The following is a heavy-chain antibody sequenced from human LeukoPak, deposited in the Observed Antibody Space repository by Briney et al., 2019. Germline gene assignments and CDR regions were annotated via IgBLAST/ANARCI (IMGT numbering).Heavy chain of an antibody. D-gene: IGHD6-6*01. CDR3: ARGHSSSSGNWFDP. V-gene: IGHV3-21*01. Sequence: PGGSLRLSCAASGFTFSSYSMNWVRQAPRKGLEWVSSISSSSSSYIYYADSVKGRFTISRDNAKNSLYLQMDSLRAEDTAVYYCARGHSSSSGNWFDPWGQGTLVTVSS. CDR1: GFTFSSYS. J-gene: IGHJ5*02. CDR2: ISSSSSSYI.